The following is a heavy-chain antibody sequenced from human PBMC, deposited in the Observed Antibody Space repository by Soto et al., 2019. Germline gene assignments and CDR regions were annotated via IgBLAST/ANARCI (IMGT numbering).Heavy chain of an antibody. CDR1: GGTFSNSV. Sequence: QVQLVQSGAEVKKPGSSVKVSCKGSGGTFSNSVISWVRQAPGQGLEWMGGIIPIFDTTNYAQKFQGRVTIIADESTSTGYMELASLRSEDTAVYYCARAPILTGETRDETSFDYWGQGTLVTVSS. CDR2: IIPIFDTT. V-gene: IGHV1-69*01. CDR3: ARAPILTGETRDETSFDY. D-gene: IGHD1-20*01. J-gene: IGHJ4*02.